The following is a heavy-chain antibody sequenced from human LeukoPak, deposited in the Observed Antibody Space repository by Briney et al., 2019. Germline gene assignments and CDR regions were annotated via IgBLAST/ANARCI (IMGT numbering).Heavy chain of an antibody. D-gene: IGHD3-22*01. V-gene: IGHV3-23*01. CDR3: ARGSRYDSSGYYPYYFDY. CDR1: GFTFSSYA. CDR2: ISGSGSST. Sequence: GGSLRLSCAASGFTFSSYAMSWVRQAPGKGLEWVSAISGSGSSTYYADSVKGRFTISRDNSKNTLYLQMNSLRAEDTAVYYCARGSRYDSSGYYPYYFDYWGQGALVTVSS. J-gene: IGHJ4*02.